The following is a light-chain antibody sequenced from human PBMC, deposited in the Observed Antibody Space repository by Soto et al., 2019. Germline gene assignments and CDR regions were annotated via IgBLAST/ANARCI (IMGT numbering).Light chain of an antibody. J-gene: IGLJ2*01. Sequence: QSALTQPASVSGSPGQSITISCTGTSSDVGGYNYVSWYQQHPGKAPKLMIYDVSNRPSGVSNRFSGSKSGNTASLTISGLQAEDEADYYCSSYRSSSTLPVFGGGTKLTVL. V-gene: IGLV2-14*01. CDR3: SSYRSSSTLPV. CDR1: SSDVGGYNY. CDR2: DVS.